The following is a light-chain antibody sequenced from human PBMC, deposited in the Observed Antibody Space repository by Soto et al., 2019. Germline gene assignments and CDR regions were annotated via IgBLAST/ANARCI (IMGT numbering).Light chain of an antibody. CDR2: LGS. CDR3: MHALQTPPRYT. Sequence: DIVMTQSPLSLPVTPGEPASISCRSSQSLLHRNGYNYLDWYLQKPGQSPQLLIYLGSNRASGGXGXCXXSGSGTDFTLKISRVEAEDVGVYYCMHALQTPPRYTFGQGTKLEIK. J-gene: IGKJ2*01. V-gene: IGKV2-28*01. CDR1: QSLLHRNGYNY.